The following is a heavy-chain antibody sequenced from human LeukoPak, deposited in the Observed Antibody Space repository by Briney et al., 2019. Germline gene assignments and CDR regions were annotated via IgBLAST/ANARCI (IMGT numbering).Heavy chain of an antibody. J-gene: IGHJ4*02. CDR3: AADSSRDYFDY. V-gene: IGHV3-30*02. D-gene: IGHD3-22*01. Sequence: GGSLRLSCAASGFPLSSYSMHWVRQAAGKGLGWVAFIRYDGSNKIYADSVKGGLHISRDNSKNTLYLQINSLRSEDTALYYCAADSSRDYFDYWGQGTLVTVSS. CDR1: GFPLSSYS. CDR2: IRYDGSNK.